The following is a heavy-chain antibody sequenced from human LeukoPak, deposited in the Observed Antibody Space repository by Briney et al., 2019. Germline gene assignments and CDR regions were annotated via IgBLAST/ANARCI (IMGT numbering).Heavy chain of an antibody. V-gene: IGHV4-39*01. D-gene: IGHD1-26*01. J-gene: IGHJ6*02. Sequence: KPSETLSPTCTVSGGSISSSSYYWGWISQPPGKGLERIGSIYYSGSTYYNPSLKSRVTISVDTSKNQFSLKLSSVTAADTAVYYCARRKASGTWGLQHYYYYGMDVWGQGTTVTVSS. CDR2: IYYSGST. CDR1: GGSISSSSYY. CDR3: ARRKASGTWGLQHYYYYGMDV.